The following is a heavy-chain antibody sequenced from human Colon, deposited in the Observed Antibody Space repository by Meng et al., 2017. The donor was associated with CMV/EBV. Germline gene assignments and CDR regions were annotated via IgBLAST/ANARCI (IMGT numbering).Heavy chain of an antibody. CDR3: ARDGGLGDDAFDI. CDR2: IYYSGST. V-gene: IGHV4-39*07. D-gene: IGHD3-10*01. CDR1: GGSISSSSYY. J-gene: IGHJ3*02. Sequence: SETLSLTCTVSGGSISSSSYYWGWIRQPPGKGLEWIGSIYYSGSTYYNPSLKSRVTISVDTSKNQFSLKLSSVTAADTAVYYCARDGGLGDDAFDIWGQGTMDTVSS.